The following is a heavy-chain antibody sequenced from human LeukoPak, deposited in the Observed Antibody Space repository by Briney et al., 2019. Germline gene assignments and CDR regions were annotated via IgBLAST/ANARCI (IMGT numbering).Heavy chain of an antibody. D-gene: IGHD4-17*01. V-gene: IGHV1-2*02. CDR2: IYPNSGGT. CDR3: AREHMTRVTLDY. Sequence: ASVKVSCKASGYSFTDKYMHWVRQAPGQGLEWMGWIYPNSGGTKYAQKFQGRVTMTRDTSISTAYLELSRLRSDDTAVYYCAREHMTRVTLDYWGQGTLVTVSS. J-gene: IGHJ4*02. CDR1: GYSFTDKY.